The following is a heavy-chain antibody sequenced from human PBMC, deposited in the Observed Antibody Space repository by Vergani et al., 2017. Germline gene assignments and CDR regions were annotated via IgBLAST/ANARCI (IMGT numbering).Heavy chain of an antibody. CDR2: IIPILGIA. Sequence: QLVQSGPEVKKPGSSVKVSCKASGGTFSSYTISWVRQAPGQGLEWMGRIIPILGIANYAQKFQGRVTITADKSTSTAYMELSSLRSEDTAVYYCARDLGYGSGTNWFDPWGQGTLVTVSS. CDR1: GGTFSSYT. J-gene: IGHJ5*02. CDR3: ARDLGYGSGTNWFDP. D-gene: IGHD3-10*01. V-gene: IGHV1-69*09.